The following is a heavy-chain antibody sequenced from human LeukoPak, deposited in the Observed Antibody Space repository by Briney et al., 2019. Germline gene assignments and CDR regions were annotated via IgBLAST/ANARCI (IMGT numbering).Heavy chain of an antibody. V-gene: IGHV4-34*01. CDR1: GGSFSGYY. CDR2: INHSGST. Sequence: PSETLSLTCAVYGGSFSGYYWSWIRQPPGEGLEWIGEINHSGSTNYNPSLKSRVTISVDTSKNQFSLKLSSVTAADTAVYYCARGRSLLNWGQGTLVTVSS. J-gene: IGHJ4*02. CDR3: ARGRSLLN.